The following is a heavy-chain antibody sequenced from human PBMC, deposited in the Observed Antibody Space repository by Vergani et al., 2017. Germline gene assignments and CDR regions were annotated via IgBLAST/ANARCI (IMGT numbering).Heavy chain of an antibody. V-gene: IGHV3-33*01. Sequence: VQLLESGGGLVQPGRSLRLSCAASGFTFSSYGMHWVRQAPGKGLEWVAVIWYDGSNKYYADSVKGRFTISRDNSKNTLYLHMNSLRAEDTAVYYCARDYRAGGTIDYWGQGTLVTVSS. J-gene: IGHJ4*02. CDR2: IWYDGSNK. CDR3: ARDYRAGGTIDY. CDR1: GFTFSSYG. D-gene: IGHD6-13*01.